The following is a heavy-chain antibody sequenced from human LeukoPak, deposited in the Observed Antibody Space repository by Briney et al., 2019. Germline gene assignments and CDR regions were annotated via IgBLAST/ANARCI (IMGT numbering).Heavy chain of an antibody. CDR3: ARDLSSSWYIGPGHYMDV. CDR2: INPSGGST. V-gene: IGHV1-46*01. CDR1: GYTFTSYY. J-gene: IGHJ6*03. D-gene: IGHD6-13*01. Sequence: ASVKVSCKASGYTFTSYYMYWVRQAPGQGLEWMGIINPSGGSTSYAQKFQGRVTMTRDMSTSTVYMELSSLRSEDTAVYYCARDLSSSWYIGPGHYMDVWGKGTTVTVSS.